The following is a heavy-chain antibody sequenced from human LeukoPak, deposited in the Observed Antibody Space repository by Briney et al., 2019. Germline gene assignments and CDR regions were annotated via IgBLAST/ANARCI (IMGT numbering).Heavy chain of an antibody. CDR2: IKQNGSEK. Sequence: GGSLRLSCAASGFTFSSYWMSWVRQAPGKGLEWVANIKQNGSEKYYVVSVKGRFTISRDNAKNSLYLQMNSLRAEDTAVYYCARVRAVVPAAYYYYMDVWGKGTTVTVSS. J-gene: IGHJ6*03. D-gene: IGHD2-2*01. CDR3: ARVRAVVPAAYYYYMDV. V-gene: IGHV3-7*01. CDR1: GFTFSSYW.